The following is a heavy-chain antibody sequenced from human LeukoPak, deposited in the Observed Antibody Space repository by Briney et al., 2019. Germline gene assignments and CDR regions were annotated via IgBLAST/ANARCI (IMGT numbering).Heavy chain of an antibody. V-gene: IGHV3-7*04. D-gene: IGHD5-24*01. J-gene: IGHJ4*02. CDR2: IKQDGSKK. Sequence: HPGGSLRLSGVASGFPFSSYWMTWVRKAPGKGLEWVANIKQDGSKKSYVDSVKGRFTISRDNAKNSLYLQMNSLRAEDTAIYYCTRVGYIDEGIDYWGQGTLVTVSS. CDR3: TRVGYIDEGIDY. CDR1: GFPFSSYW.